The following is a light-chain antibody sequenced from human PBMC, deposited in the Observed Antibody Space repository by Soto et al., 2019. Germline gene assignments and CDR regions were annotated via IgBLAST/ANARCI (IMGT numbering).Light chain of an antibody. CDR3: SSYTNINTRACV. J-gene: IGLJ1*01. CDR1: SGDIGSYNR. CDR2: EVT. Sequence: QPALAQLASGSGSPGQSITISCTGTSGDIGSYNRVSWYQQHPGKAPKLIIYEVTDRPSGVSNRFSGSKSGNTASLTISGLQAEDEAEYYCSSYTNINTRACVFGTGTKVTVL. V-gene: IGLV2-14*01.